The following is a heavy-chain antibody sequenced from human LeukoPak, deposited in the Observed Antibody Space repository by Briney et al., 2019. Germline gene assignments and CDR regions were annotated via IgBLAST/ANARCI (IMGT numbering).Heavy chain of an antibody. CDR3: ASFIAVAGTGWFDP. CDR1: GGSISSGDYY. D-gene: IGHD6-19*01. V-gene: IGHV4-30-4*01. J-gene: IGHJ5*02. CDR2: IYYSGST. Sequence: SETLSLTCTVSGGSISSGDYYWSWIRQPPGKGLEWIGYIYYSGSTYYNPSLKSRVTISVGTSKNQFSLKLSSVTAADTAVYYCASFIAVAGTGWFDPWGQGTLVTVSS.